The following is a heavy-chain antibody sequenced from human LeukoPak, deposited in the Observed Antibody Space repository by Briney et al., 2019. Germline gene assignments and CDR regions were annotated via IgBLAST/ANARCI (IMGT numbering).Heavy chain of an antibody. CDR1: GGSISSSRDY. D-gene: IGHD6-19*01. Sequence: PSETLSLTCTVSGGSISSSRDYWGWIRQPPGKGLEWIGSIYYSGSTYYNPSLKSRVTISVDTSKNQFSLKLNSVTAADTAVYYCARHVEIAMAGPIDYWGQGTLVTVSS. CDR3: ARHVEIAMAGPIDY. J-gene: IGHJ4*02. CDR2: IYYSGST. V-gene: IGHV4-39*01.